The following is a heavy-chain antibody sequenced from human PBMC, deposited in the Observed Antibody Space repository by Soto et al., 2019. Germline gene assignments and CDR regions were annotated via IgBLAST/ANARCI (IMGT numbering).Heavy chain of an antibody. CDR2: INIYSGDA. CDR1: GYTFTSYG. D-gene: IGHD3-22*01. CDR3: ARALYYYDNSGLAY. J-gene: IGHJ4*02. Sequence: QVRLEQSGPEVKKTGASVKVSCKASGYTFTSYGISGVRQAPGQGLEWMGWINIYSGDANYAQSFQDRVTMTRDTSTNTVYMEMRTLRSDDTAVYYCARALYYYDNSGLAYWGQGTLVTVSS. V-gene: IGHV1-18*01.